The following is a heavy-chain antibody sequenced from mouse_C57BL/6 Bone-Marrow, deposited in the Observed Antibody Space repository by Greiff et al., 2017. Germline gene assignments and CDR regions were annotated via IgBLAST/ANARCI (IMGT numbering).Heavy chain of an antibody. Sequence: DAMLVESGGGLVQPGGSPSLSCAASGSTFTDYYMSWVRQPPGTALEWLGFIRNKANGYTTEYSASVKGRCTISRDNSQSILYLQMNALRAEDSATNNSARCRIRRRYFDVWGTGTTVTVSS. CDR1: GSTFTDYY. CDR3: ARCRIRRRYFDV. V-gene: IGHV7-3*01. J-gene: IGHJ1*03. CDR2: IRNKANGYTT.